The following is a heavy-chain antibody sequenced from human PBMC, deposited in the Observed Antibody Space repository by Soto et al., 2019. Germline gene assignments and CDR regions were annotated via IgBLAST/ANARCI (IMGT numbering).Heavy chain of an antibody. V-gene: IGHV1-8*01. D-gene: IGHD1-20*01. CDR1: GYTFTSYD. J-gene: IGHJ4*02. Sequence: ASVKVSCKASGYTFTSYDISWVRQATGQGLEWMGWMNPNSGNTGYAQKFQGRVTMTRNTSISTAYMELSSLRSEDTAVYYCARGMDSNWNTNPFDYWGQGTLVTVSS. CDR2: MNPNSGNT. CDR3: ARGMDSNWNTNPFDY.